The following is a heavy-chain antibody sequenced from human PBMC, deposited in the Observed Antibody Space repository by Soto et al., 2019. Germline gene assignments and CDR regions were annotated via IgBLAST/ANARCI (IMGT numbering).Heavy chain of an antibody. D-gene: IGHD6-19*01. J-gene: IGHJ4*02. V-gene: IGHV1-3*05. CDR3: ARVSGWYFLDY. CDR1: GYTFTSYA. Sequence: QVQLVQSGAEEKKPGASVKVSCKASGYTFTSYAMHWVRQAPGQRLEWMGWINAGNGNTKYSRKFQGRVTITRDTAASTVYMELSSLRAEDTAVYYCARVSGWYFLDYWGQGTLVTVSS. CDR2: INAGNGNT.